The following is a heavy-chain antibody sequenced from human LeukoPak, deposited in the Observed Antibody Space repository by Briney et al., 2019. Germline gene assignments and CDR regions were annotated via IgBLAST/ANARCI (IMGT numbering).Heavy chain of an antibody. CDR3: ARFVLSGYYQRAAFDI. CDR2: IYHSGST. CDR1: GGSISSSNW. V-gene: IGHV4-4*02. Sequence: SETLSLTCAVSGGSISSSNWWSWVRQPPGKGLEWIGEIYHSGSTNYNPSLKSRVTISVDKSKNQFSLKLSSVTAADTAVYYCARFVLSGYYQRAAFDIWGQGTMVTVSS. D-gene: IGHD3-22*01. J-gene: IGHJ3*02.